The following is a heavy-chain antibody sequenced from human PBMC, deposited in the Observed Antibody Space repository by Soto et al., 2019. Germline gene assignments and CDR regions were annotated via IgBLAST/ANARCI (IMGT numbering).Heavy chain of an antibody. CDR1: GYTFTDYG. CDR3: ARGPESRSTAYFDY. J-gene: IGHJ4*02. Sequence: ASVKVSCKASGYTFTDYGITWVRQAPGQGLEWMGWISAYTGNTNFAQKVQGRVTMSTDTSTSTAYLELRSLRSDDTAVYYCARGPESRSTAYFDYWGQGTLVTVSS. D-gene: IGHD1-26*01. CDR2: ISAYTGNT. V-gene: IGHV1-18*01.